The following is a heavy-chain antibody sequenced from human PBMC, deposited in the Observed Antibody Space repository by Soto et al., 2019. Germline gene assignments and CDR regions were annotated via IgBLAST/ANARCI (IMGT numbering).Heavy chain of an antibody. Sequence: QAQLVQSAAEVKKPGASVRLSGRASGYNFFDYTIIWVRQTPEKRLEWVGWGTAYNGDTRYAEKFKGRVTVTSDTRTSTSYLELRSLTSDDSAIYYCARGPDLWGRGTLVTVSS. CDR3: ARGPDL. CDR2: GTAYNGDT. J-gene: IGHJ2*01. V-gene: IGHV1-18*01. CDR1: GYNFFDYT.